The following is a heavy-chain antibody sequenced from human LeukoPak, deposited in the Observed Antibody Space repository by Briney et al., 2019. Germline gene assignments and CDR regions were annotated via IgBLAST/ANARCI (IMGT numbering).Heavy chain of an antibody. D-gene: IGHD2-2*01. CDR3: GRGKSPAAVDD. Sequence: GGSLRLSCAASGFTISRSSMHWVRQAPGKGLVWVSHINGDGSNVNYADSVKGRFTISRDNAKNTLYLQMNSLRVEDTALYYCGRGKSPAAVDDWGQGTLVTVPS. CDR2: INGDGSNV. J-gene: IGHJ4*02. CDR1: GFTISRSS. V-gene: IGHV3-74*01.